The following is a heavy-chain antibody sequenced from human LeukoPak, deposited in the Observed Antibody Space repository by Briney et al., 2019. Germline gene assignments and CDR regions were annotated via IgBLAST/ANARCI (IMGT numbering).Heavy chain of an antibody. CDR2: ISSSSSYI. CDR3: AKSWCETICYGIYD. Sequence: GGSLRLSCAASGFTFSSYSMNWVRQAPGKGLEWVSSISSSSSYIYYAESVKGRFTISRDNSKNTLYLQMNSLRADDTAVYYCAKSWCETICYGIYDWGQGTLVTVS. CDR1: GFTFSSYS. V-gene: IGHV3-21*01. D-gene: IGHD2-2*01. J-gene: IGHJ4*02.